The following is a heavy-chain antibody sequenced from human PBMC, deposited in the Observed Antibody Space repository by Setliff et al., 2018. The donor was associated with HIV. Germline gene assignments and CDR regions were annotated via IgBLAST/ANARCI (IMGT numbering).Heavy chain of an antibody. J-gene: IGHJ5*02. Sequence: SETLSLTCTVSGGSISSGGYYWSWIRQHPGKGLEWIGYIFYSGSTYYNPSLKSRVTISVDRSKNLFSLKLISVTAADQGVYYCARVPVAGANWFDPWGLGTLVTVSS. CDR3: ARVPVAGANWFDP. V-gene: IGHV4-31*03. D-gene: IGHD2-21*01. CDR1: GGSISSGGYY. CDR2: IFYSGST.